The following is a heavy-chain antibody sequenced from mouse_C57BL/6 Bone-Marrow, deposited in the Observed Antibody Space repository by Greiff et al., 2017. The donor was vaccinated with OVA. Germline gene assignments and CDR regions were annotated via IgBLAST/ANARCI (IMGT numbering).Heavy chain of an antibody. CDR2: IDPNSGGT. CDR1: GYTFTSYW. J-gene: IGHJ4*01. V-gene: IGHV1-72*01. D-gene: IGHD2-3*01. CDR3: SADVYYHYAMDY. Sequence: VQLQQPGAELVKPGASVKLSCKASGYTFTSYWMHWVKQRPGRGLEWIGRIDPNSGGTTYNEEFKSKGTLPVDKPSSTAYMQLSILTSEYSAVYYCSADVYYHYAMDYWGQGTSVTVSA.